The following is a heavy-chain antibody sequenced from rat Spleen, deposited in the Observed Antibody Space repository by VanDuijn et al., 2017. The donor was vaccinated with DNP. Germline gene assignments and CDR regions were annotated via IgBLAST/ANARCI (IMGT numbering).Heavy chain of an antibody. V-gene: IGHV5-7*01. Sequence: EVQLVESGGGLVQPGRSLKLSCAASGFTFSAYYMAWVRQGPKKGLEWVATISTSGSRTYYPDSVKGRFTISRHNAKNSLYLQMNSLKSEDTATYYCATHGDYWGQGTLVTVSS. CDR1: GFTFSAYY. CDR2: ISTSGSRT. CDR3: ATHGDY. J-gene: IGHJ3*01.